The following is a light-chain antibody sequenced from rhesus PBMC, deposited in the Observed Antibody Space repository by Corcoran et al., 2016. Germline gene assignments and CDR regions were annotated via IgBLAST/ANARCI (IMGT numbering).Light chain of an antibody. V-gene: IGKV1-16*01. J-gene: IGKJ3*01. CDR3: QQYDSAPFT. CDR1: QSISSW. Sequence: DIQMTQSPSFLSASVGDIVTITCQSIQSISSWLAWYQQKPGRAPKTHIYKASSLESGVPARCGVRGVGTDFTLTIRSLQAEGFATYYGQQYDSAPFTCGPGTKLDIK. CDR2: KAS.